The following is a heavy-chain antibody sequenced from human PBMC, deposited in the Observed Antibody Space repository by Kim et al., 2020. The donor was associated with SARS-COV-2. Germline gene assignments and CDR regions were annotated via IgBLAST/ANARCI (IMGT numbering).Heavy chain of an antibody. CDR1: SGSVSSTTYY. V-gene: IGHV4-39*01. CDR2: IYYSGTT. CDR3: ASAPYYYDSSGYFVWF. Sequence: SETLSLTCTVSSGSVSSTTYYWAWIRQPPGKGLEWIATIYYSGTTYYNSSLRSRFIISVDTSKNQFSLKLSSVTAADMAVYYCASAPYYYDSSGYFVWF. D-gene: IGHD3-22*01. J-gene: IGHJ5*01.